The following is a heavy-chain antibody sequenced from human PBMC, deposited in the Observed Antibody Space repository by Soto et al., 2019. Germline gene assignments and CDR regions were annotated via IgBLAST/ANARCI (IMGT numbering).Heavy chain of an antibody. CDR3: TRVGIAAAGTGVDY. J-gene: IGHJ4*02. D-gene: IGHD6-13*01. Sequence: PGGSLRLSCPASGFTFGDYAMSWFRQAPGKGLEWVGFIRSKAYGGTTEYAASVKGRFTISRDDSKSIAYLQMNSLKTEDTAVYYCTRVGIAAAGTGVDYWGQGTLVTVSS. V-gene: IGHV3-49*03. CDR1: GFTFGDYA. CDR2: IRSKAYGGTT.